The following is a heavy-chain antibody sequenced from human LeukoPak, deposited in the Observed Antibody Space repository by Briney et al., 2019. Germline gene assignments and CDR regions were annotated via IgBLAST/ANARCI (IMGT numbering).Heavy chain of an antibody. V-gene: IGHV1-46*01. J-gene: IGHJ5*02. CDR2: INPSGGST. CDR1: GYTFTSYY. Sequence: ASVKVSCKASGYTFTSYYMHWVRQAPGQGLEWMGIINPSGGSTSYAQKFQGRVTMTRDTSTSTVYMELSSLRSEDTAVYYCARVPAAQSILGIVSWFDPWGQGTLVTVSS. CDR3: ARVPAAQSILGIVSWFDP. D-gene: IGHD2-2*01.